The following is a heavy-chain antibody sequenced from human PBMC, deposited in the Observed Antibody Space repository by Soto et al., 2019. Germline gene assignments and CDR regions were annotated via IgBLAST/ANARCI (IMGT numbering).Heavy chain of an antibody. Sequence: ASEKVSCKASGYSFSTQYIHWVRQAPGQGLEWVGWINPDYGGTNYAPEFQGRITMTRDTSKNTAYMELRWPRSDDTALYYCAPRLVRFSGMYGAFDIWGRGTVVTVSS. D-gene: IGHD1-26*01. CDR2: INPDYGGT. J-gene: IGHJ3*02. CDR1: GYSFSTQY. CDR3: APRLVRFSGMYGAFDI. V-gene: IGHV1-2*02.